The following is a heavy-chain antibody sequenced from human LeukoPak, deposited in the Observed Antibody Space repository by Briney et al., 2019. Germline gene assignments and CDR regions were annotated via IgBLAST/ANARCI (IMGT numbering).Heavy chain of an antibody. J-gene: IGHJ4*02. CDR2: ISSSSSYI. D-gene: IGHD6-19*01. CDR3: ATVWLTAPYFDY. CDR1: GFTFSSYT. Sequence: PGGSLRLSCAASGFTFSSYTMNWVRQAPGKGLEWVSFISSSSSYIYYADSLKGRFTISRDNAKNSLYLQMNSLRAEDTAVYYCATVWLTAPYFDYWGQGTLVTVSS. V-gene: IGHV3-21*01.